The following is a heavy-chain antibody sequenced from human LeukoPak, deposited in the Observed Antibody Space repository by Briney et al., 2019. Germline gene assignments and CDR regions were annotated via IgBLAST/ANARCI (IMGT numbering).Heavy chain of an antibody. J-gene: IGHJ4*02. V-gene: IGHV7-4-1*02. D-gene: IGHD6-6*01. CDR1: GYTFTCYA. CDR3: ARGSEYSSSSGTDFDY. CDR2: INTKTGNP. Sequence: GASVKVSCKSSGYTFTCYAMNWVRQAPGQGLEWMGWINTKTGNPTYAQGFTGRFVFSLDTSVSTAYLQISSLKAEDTAVYYCARGSEYSSSSGTDFDYWGQGTLVTVSS.